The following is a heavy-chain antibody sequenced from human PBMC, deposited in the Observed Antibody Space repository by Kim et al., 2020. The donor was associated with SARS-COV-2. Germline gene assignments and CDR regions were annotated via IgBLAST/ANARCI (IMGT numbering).Heavy chain of an antibody. CDR3: VRVAGDSGTYPYY. V-gene: IGHV4-30-4*01. CDR2: ISNSGTT. D-gene: IGHD3-10*01. CDR1: GASMTSGDYY. Sequence: SETLSLTCTVSGASMTSGDYYWGWIRQPPGKGLEWLGRISNSGTTYYNPFLESRLIISLDTSKNQFSLKLTSETAADTAVYYCVRVAGDSGTYPYY. J-gene: IGHJ6*01.